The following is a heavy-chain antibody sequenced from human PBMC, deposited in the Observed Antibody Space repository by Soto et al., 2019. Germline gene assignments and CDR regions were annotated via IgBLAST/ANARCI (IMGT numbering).Heavy chain of an antibody. CDR2: ISAYNGNT. Sequence: SVKASCKAPVYPVTGYGISLVRQAPGQGLEWMGWISAYNGNTNYAQKLQGRVTMTTDTSTSTAYMELRRLRSDDTAVYYCARDRAIAAAGSSYYYGMDVWGQGTTVTVSS. V-gene: IGHV1-18*04. CDR3: ARDRAIAAAGSSYYYGMDV. D-gene: IGHD6-13*01. J-gene: IGHJ6*02. CDR1: VYPVTGYG.